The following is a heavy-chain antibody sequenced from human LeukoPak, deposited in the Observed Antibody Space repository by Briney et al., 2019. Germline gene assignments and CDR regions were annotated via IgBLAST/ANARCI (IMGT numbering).Heavy chain of an antibody. CDR1: GFTVSSNY. Sequence: SGGSLRLSCAASGFTVSSNYMSWVRQAPGKGLAWVSVIYSGGSTYYADSVKGRFTISRDNSKNTLYLQMNSLRAEDTAVYYCARSAARLRYYYAMDVWGQGTTVTVCS. CDR3: ARSAARLRYYYAMDV. CDR2: IYSGGST. J-gene: IGHJ6*02. V-gene: IGHV3-66*01. D-gene: IGHD6-6*01.